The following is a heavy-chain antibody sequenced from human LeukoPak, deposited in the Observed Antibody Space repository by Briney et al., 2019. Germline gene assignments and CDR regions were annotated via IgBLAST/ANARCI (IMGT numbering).Heavy chain of an antibody. Sequence: PSETLSLTCAVYGGSFSGYYWSWIRQPPGKGREWIGEINHSGSTNYNPSLKSRVTISVDTSKNQFSLKLSSVTAADTAVYYCARRHITMVRGVIMTPYYFDYWGQGTLVTVSS. CDR2: INHSGST. J-gene: IGHJ4*02. D-gene: IGHD3-10*01. CDR3: ARRHITMVRGVIMTPYYFDY. CDR1: GGSFSGYY. V-gene: IGHV4-34*01.